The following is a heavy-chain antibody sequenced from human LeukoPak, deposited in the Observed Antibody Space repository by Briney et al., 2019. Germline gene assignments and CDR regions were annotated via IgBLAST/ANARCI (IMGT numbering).Heavy chain of an antibody. J-gene: IGHJ4*02. Sequence: ETLSLTCTVSGGSISSSSYYWGWIRQPPGKGLEWVSSISSISSYIYYADSVKGRFTISRDNAKNSLYLQMNSLGAEDTAVYYCARDRWETEMATIYPLPFDYWGQGTLVTVSS. D-gene: IGHD5-24*01. CDR3: ARDRWETEMATIYPLPFDY. V-gene: IGHV3-21*01. CDR2: ISSISSYI. CDR1: GGSISSSS.